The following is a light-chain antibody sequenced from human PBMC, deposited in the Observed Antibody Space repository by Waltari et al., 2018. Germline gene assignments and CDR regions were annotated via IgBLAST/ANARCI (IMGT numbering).Light chain of an antibody. CDR1: QDIRNY. CDR2: DAS. V-gene: IGKV1-33*01. J-gene: IGKJ1*01. CDR3: QQYKDLPRT. Sequence: DIQMTQSPSSMSASVGDRVSTTCQASQDIRNYLSWYQQKPGKAPKLLIYDASNLETGVPSRFSGSASGTDFTFTISSLQPEDIATYYCQQYKDLPRTFGQGTKVEFK.